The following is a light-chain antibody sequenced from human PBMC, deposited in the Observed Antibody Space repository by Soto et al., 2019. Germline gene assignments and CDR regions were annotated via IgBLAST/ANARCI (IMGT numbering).Light chain of an antibody. Sequence: EIVLTHSPGTLSLYPWEIATLSCRASQSVSSSYLAWYQQKPGQASRLLIYGASSRATGIPDRFSGSGSGTDFTLTIGRLEPEDFAVYYCQQYCSSPRTFGQGTKVDIK. CDR1: QSVSSSY. CDR3: QQYCSSPRT. CDR2: GAS. J-gene: IGKJ1*01. V-gene: IGKV3-20*01.